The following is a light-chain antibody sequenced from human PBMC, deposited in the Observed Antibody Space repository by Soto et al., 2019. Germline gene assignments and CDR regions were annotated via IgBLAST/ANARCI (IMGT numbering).Light chain of an antibody. V-gene: IGLV6-57*03. J-gene: IGLJ2*01. Sequence: NFMLTQPHSVSESPGKTVTISCTRSSGSIASNYVQWYQQRPGSAPTTVIYEDNQRPSGVPDRFSGSIDSSSNSASLTISGLETEDEADYYCQSYDIGTHVVFGGGTKLTVL. CDR2: EDN. CDR3: QSYDIGTHVV. CDR1: SGSIASNY.